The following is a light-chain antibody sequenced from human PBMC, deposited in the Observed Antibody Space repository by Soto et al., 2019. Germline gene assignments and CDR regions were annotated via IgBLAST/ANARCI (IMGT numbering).Light chain of an antibody. J-gene: IGKJ1*01. Sequence: EIVLTQSPCTLSLSPGERATLSCRASQSVSSSYLAWYQQNRGQAPRLLIYGASSRAPGIPDRFGGSGSGTDFTLTISRLEPEDFAVYYCQQYGSSRWTFGQGNRWIS. CDR2: GAS. CDR3: QQYGSSRWT. CDR1: QSVSSSY. V-gene: IGKV3-20*01.